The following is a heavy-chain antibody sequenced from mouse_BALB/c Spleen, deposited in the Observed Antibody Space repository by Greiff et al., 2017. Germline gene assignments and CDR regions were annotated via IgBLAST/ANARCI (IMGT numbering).Heavy chain of an antibody. V-gene: IGHV1-12*01. D-gene: IGHD1-2*01. CDR1: GYTFTSYN. J-gene: IGHJ3*01. CDR3: ARSFTTAAWFAY. Sequence: LQQPGAELVKPGASVKMSCKASGYTFTSYNMHWVKQTPGQGLEWIGAIYPGNGDTSYNQKFKGKATLTADKSSSTAYMQLSSLTSEDSAVYYCARSFTTAAWFAYWGQGTLVTVSA. CDR2: IYPGNGDT.